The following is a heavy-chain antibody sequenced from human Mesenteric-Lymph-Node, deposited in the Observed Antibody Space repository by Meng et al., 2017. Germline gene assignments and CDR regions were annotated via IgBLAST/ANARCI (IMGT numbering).Heavy chain of an antibody. V-gene: IGHV4-34*01. CDR3: ARALDSSSETMDY. CDR2: INHSGST. CDR1: GGSFSGYY. Sequence: SETLSLTCAVYGGSFSGYYWSWIRQPPGKGLEWIGEINHSGSTNYNPSLKSRVTISVDTSKNQFSLKLSSVTAADTAVYYCARALDSSSETMDYWGQGTLVTVSS. D-gene: IGHD6-13*01. J-gene: IGHJ4*02.